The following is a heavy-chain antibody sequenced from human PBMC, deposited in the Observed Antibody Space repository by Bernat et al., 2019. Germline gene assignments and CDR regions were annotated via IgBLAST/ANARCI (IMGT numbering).Heavy chain of an antibody. J-gene: IGHJ5*02. Sequence: EVHLVESGGGLVQPGGSLRLSCAASGFSLSDHYMDWVRQAPGKGLEWVGCSRNKANGYTAEYAASVRGRFAISRDDSGNSLYLQMNSLKNEDAAVYFGARSMEQGGSWWSDPWGQGTLVTVSS. CDR2: SRNKANGYTA. D-gene: IGHD3-16*01. CDR3: ARSMEQGGSWWSDP. V-gene: IGHV3-72*01. CDR1: GFSLSDHY.